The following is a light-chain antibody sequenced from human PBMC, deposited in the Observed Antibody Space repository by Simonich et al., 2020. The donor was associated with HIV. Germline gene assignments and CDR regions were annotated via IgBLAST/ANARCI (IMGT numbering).Light chain of an antibody. CDR3: QQYKDLILT. CDR1: QSVSSN. CDR2: GAS. J-gene: IGKJ4*01. V-gene: IGKV3-15*01. Sequence: DIVMPQSPATLSVSPGKRATLSCRASQSVSSNLAWYQQKPGQAPRLIIYGASTRATGIPARFSGSGSDTEFILTISSMQSEDFAVYFCQQYKDLILTFGGGTKVDIK.